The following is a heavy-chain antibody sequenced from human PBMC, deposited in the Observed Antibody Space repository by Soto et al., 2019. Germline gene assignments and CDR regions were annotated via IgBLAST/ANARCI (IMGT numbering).Heavy chain of an antibody. CDR3: SRGLWQWLFDY. D-gene: IGHD6-19*01. Sequence: QVQLVQSGAEVKKPGASVMVSCRASGYTFTSHYMHWVRQAPGQGLEWKGMIDPSGGATTYAQKFQGRVTITRDTSTTTVYMELSSLRPEDTAVYSCSRGLWQWLFDYWGQGTLVTVSS. CDR2: IDPSGGAT. V-gene: IGHV1-46*03. J-gene: IGHJ4*02. CDR1: GYTFTSHY.